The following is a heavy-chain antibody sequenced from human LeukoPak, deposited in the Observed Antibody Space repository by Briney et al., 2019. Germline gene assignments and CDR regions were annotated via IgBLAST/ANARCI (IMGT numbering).Heavy chain of an antibody. J-gene: IGHJ4*02. CDR2: IKQDGSET. V-gene: IGHV3-7*01. CDR3: ASQSRSVDGSVY. CDR1: GFTFSNYW. D-gene: IGHD3-10*01. Sequence: GGSLRLSCAASGFTFSNYWMSWVRQAPGKGLEWVANIKQDGSETYYVDSVKGRFTISRDNAKNSLYLQMNSLRAEDTAVYYCASQSRSVDGSVYWGQGTLVTVSS.